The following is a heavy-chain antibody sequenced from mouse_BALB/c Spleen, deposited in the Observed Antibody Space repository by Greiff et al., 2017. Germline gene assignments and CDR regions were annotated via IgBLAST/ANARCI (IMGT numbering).Heavy chain of an antibody. CDR1: GYTFTSYY. J-gene: IGHJ3*01. D-gene: IGHD2-14*01. V-gene: IGHV1S22*01. Sequence: LQESGAELVKPGASVKLSCKASGYTFTSYYMYWVKQRHGQGLEWIGNIYPGSGSTNYDEKFKSKGTLTVDTSSSTAYMHLSSLTSEDSAVYYCTRSAYYRYDDAKVFAYWGQGTLVTVSA. CDR3: TRSAYYRYDDAKVFAY. CDR2: IYPGSGST.